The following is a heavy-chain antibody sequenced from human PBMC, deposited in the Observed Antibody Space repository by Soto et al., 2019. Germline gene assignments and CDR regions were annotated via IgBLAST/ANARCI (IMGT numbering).Heavy chain of an antibody. J-gene: IGHJ3*02. CDR3: ARARTYSSPYCKAFDI. D-gene: IGHD3-22*01. Sequence: EVQLVESGGGLVQPGGSLRLSCEASGFTFSGYWMYWVRQSPGKGPVWVSHINADGSSTTYADSVKGRFTISRDNAKNTLDLKRNSLRAEDTAAYYCARARTYSSPYCKAFDIWGQGTMVTVSS. CDR1: GFTFSGYW. CDR2: INADGSST. V-gene: IGHV3-74*01.